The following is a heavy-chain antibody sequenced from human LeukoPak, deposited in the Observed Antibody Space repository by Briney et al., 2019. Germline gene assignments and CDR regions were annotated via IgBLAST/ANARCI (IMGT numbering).Heavy chain of an antibody. CDR2: MDPNRGDT. CDR3: VSRGEGGFDY. V-gene: IGHV1-2*06. J-gene: IGHJ4*02. D-gene: IGHD3-16*01. Sequence: ASVKVSCKASGYTFTGYYMHWVRQAPGQGLEWLGRMDPNRGDTNYAQKFQGRVTMTRDTSISTAYMELSRMTSDGTAVYYCVSRGEGGFDYWGQGTLVTVSS. CDR1: GYTFTGYY.